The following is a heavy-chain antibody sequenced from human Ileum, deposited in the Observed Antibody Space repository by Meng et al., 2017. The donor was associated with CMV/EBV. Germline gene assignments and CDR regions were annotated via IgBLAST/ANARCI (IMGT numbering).Heavy chain of an antibody. CDR1: GYSFTSYG. V-gene: IGHV1-18*01. J-gene: IGHJ4*02. CDR2: ISAYDGNT. D-gene: IGHD4-23*01. Sequence: ASVKVSCKASGYSFTSYGINWVRQAPGQGLEGMGWISAYDGNTKSAQKFQGRVTVTTDTSTNTAYMELRSLRSDDTAVYYCARDTVVTPENYFDYWGQGTLVTVSS. CDR3: ARDTVVTPENYFDY.